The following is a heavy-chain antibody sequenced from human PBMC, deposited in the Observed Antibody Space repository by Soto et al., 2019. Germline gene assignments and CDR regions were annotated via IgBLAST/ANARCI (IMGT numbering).Heavy chain of an antibody. V-gene: IGHV1-8*01. CDR2: MNPNSGNT. D-gene: IGHD1-1*01. J-gene: IGHJ6*03. CDR1: GYTFTSYD. Sequence: ASVKVSCKASGYTFTSYDINWVRQATGQGLEWMGWMNPNSGNTGYAQKFQGRVTMTRNTSISTAYMELSSLRSEDTAVYYCARVYNWNEYYYYYYMDVWGKGTTVTVSS. CDR3: ARVYNWNEYYYYYYMDV.